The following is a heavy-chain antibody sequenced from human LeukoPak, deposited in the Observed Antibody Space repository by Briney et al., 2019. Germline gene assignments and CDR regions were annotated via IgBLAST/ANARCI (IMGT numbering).Heavy chain of an antibody. CDR1: GFTFSSYA. Sequence: GGTLRLSCAASGFTFSSYAMSWVRQAPGKGLEWVSAISGSGGSTYYADSVKGRFTISRDNSKNTLYLQMNSLRAEDTAVYYRXXDIAVAGTLNYFDYWGQGTLVTVSS. J-gene: IGHJ4*02. V-gene: IGHV3-23*01. CDR2: ISGSGGST. D-gene: IGHD6-19*01. CDR3: XXDIAVAGTLNYFDY.